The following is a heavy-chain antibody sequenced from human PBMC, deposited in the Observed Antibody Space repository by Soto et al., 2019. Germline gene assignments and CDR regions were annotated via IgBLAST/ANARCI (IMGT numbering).Heavy chain of an antibody. Sequence: EVPLLESGGGLVQPGGSLRLSCAASGFTFSSYAMSWVRQAPGKGLEWVSAISGSGGSTYYADSVKGRFTISRDNSKNTRYLQMTSLRAEDTAVYYCAKDPSGSGSYYPFDYWGQGTLVTVSS. D-gene: IGHD3-10*01. J-gene: IGHJ4*02. CDR1: GFTFSSYA. CDR2: ISGSGGST. CDR3: AKDPSGSGSYYPFDY. V-gene: IGHV3-23*01.